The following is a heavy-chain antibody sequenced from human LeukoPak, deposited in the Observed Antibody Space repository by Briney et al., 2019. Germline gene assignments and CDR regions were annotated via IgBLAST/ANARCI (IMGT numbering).Heavy chain of an antibody. V-gene: IGHV4-39*01. CDR2: IYHSGNS. CDR3: ARQKWYQPFDP. Sequence: SETLSLTCTVSGGSVSSDMYYWGWIRPPPGKVLEWIGSIYHSGNSYYNSSLKSRVTISVDTSRNQFSLKLRSVTAADTAVYYCARQKWYQPFDPWGQGTLVTVSS. CDR1: GGSVSSDMYY. J-gene: IGHJ5*02. D-gene: IGHD2-8*01.